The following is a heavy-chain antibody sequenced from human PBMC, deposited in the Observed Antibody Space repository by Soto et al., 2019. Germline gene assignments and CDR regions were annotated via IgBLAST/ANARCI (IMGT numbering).Heavy chain of an antibody. CDR1: GFTFSSYG. J-gene: IGHJ4*02. D-gene: IGHD3-10*01. Sequence: QVQLVESGGGVVQPGRSLRLSCAAYGFTFSSYGMHWVRQAPGKGLEWVAVISYDGSNKYYADSVKGRFTISRDNSKNTLYLQMNSLRAEDTAVYYCAKDSGAAIEDYWGQGTLVTVSS. V-gene: IGHV3-30*18. CDR3: AKDSGAAIEDY. CDR2: ISYDGSNK.